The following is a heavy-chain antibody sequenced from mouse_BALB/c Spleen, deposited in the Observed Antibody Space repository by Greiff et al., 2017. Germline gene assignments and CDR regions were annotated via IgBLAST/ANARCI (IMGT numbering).Heavy chain of an antibody. CDR1: GYSFTSYY. CDR3: ARRRYYYAMDY. J-gene: IGHJ4*01. V-gene: IGHV1-66*01. CDR2: IFPGSGNT. Sequence: QVQLQQSGPELVKPGASVKISCKASGYSFTSYYIHWVKQRPGQGLEWIGWIFPGSGNTKYNEKFKGKATLTADTSSSTAYMQLSSLTSEDSAVYFCARRRYYYAMDYWGQGTSVTVSS.